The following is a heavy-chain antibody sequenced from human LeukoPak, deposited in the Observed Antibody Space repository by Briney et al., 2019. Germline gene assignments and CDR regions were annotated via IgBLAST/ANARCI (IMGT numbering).Heavy chain of an antibody. J-gene: IGHJ6*02. CDR2: IYYSGST. D-gene: IGHD3-9*01. V-gene: IGHV4-59*12. Sequence: PSETLSLTCTVSGGSISSYYWSWIRQPPGKGLEWIGYIYYSGSTNYNPSLKSRVTISVDTSKNQFSLKLSSVTAADTAVYYCARGHFHYDILTGDYYYGMDVWGQGTTVTVSS. CDR3: ARGHFHYDILTGDYYYGMDV. CDR1: GGSISSYY.